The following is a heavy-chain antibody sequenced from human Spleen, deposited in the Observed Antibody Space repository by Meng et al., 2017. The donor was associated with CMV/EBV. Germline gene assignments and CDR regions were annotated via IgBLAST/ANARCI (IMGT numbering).Heavy chain of an antibody. J-gene: IGHJ4*02. CDR2: IIPVFGTT. CDR3: ASYSYHFLGYCTPSNCQGSVQFDY. V-gene: IGHV1-69*05. D-gene: IGHD2-8*01. Sequence: SWVRQAPGQGLEWVGGIIPVFGTTHYAQKFQDRLTITTDESTSTAYMELSSLRSEDTALYYCASYSYHFLGYCTPSNCQGSVQFDYWGQGTLVTVSS.